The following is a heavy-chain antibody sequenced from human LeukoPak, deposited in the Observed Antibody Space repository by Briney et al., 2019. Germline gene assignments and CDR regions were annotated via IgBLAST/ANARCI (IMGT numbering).Heavy chain of an antibody. D-gene: IGHD3-22*01. Sequence: PSETLSLTCADYGGSFSEYYWTWIRQTPGKGREWIGGMSRSGSSNYNPSLKSRVTISVDTSKNQFSLKLRSVTAADTAVYYCARGRQDVNMILVVMAGVSYYLDVWSKGTTVTVS. CDR1: GGSFSEYY. J-gene: IGHJ6*03. CDR3: ARGRQDVNMILVVMAGVSYYLDV. V-gene: IGHV4-34*01. CDR2: MSRSGSS.